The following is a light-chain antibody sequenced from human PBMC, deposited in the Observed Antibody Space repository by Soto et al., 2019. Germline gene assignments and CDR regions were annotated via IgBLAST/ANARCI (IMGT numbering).Light chain of an antibody. CDR1: QSVSGY. Sequence: EIVLTQSAATLSLSPGERATLSCRASQSVSGYLAWYQQKAGQAPRLLIYDVSNRATGIPARLSGSGSGTDFTLTISSLEPEDFAVYYCQQRSNWPYTFGQGTKLEIK. V-gene: IGKV3-11*01. CDR3: QQRSNWPYT. CDR2: DVS. J-gene: IGKJ2*01.